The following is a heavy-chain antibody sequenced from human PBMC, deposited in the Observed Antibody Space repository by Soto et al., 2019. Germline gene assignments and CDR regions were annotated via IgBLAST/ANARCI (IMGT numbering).Heavy chain of an antibody. Sequence: SETLSLTCVVYGGSFSGYYWSWIRQSPGKGLEWIGGINHSGSSYSNPSLKSRLSMSVDTSKNQFSLTMKSVTAADTGVYYCASHPLNWSDADSWGQGVLVTVSS. CDR1: GGSFSGYY. CDR2: INHSGSS. V-gene: IGHV4-34*01. CDR3: ASHPLNWSDADS. J-gene: IGHJ4*02. D-gene: IGHD1-1*01.